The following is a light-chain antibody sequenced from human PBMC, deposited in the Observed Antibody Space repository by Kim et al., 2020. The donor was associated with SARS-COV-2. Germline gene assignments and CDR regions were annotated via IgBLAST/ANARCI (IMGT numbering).Light chain of an antibody. CDR1: SVGSKS. J-gene: IGLJ2*01. CDR2: YNS. V-gene: IGLV3-21*04. Sequence: PGRTAWIAWGGNSVGSKSVHCYQRRPGQAPVLVINYNSDRPSGIPERFSGSNSGNTATLTISRVEAGDEADYYCQVWDSSSDHRVVFGGGTKLTVL. CDR3: QVWDSSSDHRVV.